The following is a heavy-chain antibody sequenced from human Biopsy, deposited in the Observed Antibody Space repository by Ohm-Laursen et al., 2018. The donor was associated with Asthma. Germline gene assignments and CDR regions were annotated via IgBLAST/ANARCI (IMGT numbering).Heavy chain of an antibody. CDR1: GYTFNSAG. J-gene: IGHJ6*02. Sequence: ASVKVSCKTSGYTFNSAGITWVRQAPGQGLGWMGWISVYNGNTKVAQKLQDRVTMITDTSTSTAYMELRSLRSDDTAVYFCARAVDYSHYYGVDVWGQGTTVTVS. CDR2: ISVYNGNT. CDR3: ARAVDYSHYYGVDV. D-gene: IGHD3-10*01. V-gene: IGHV1-18*01.